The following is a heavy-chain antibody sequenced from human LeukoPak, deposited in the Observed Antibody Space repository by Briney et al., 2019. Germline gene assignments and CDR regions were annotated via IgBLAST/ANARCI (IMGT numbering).Heavy chain of an antibody. CDR1: GGSFSGYY. Sequence: SETLSLTCAVYGGSFSGYYWSWIRQPPGKGLEWIGEINHSGSTNYNPSLKSRATISVDTSKNQFSLKLSSVTAADTAVYYCARGLYDYVWGSYRPKLFDYWGQGTLVTVSS. CDR3: ARGLYDYVWGSYRPKLFDY. V-gene: IGHV4-34*01. CDR2: INHSGST. D-gene: IGHD3-16*02. J-gene: IGHJ4*02.